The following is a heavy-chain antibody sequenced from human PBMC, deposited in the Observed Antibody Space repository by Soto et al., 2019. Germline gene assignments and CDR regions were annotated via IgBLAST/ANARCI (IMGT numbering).Heavy chain of an antibody. V-gene: IGHV4-30-2*01. Sequence: PSETLCLTCAVSGGSIITVGYSWSLIRQPPGKGLEWIGYMYHSGSTYYNPSLKSRVTISIDRSKNQFSLKLSSVTAADTAVYYRPRVPYYSGQG. CDR2: MYHSGST. CDR3: PRVPYY. D-gene: IGHD2-2*01. CDR1: GGSIITVGYS. J-gene: IGHJ4*02.